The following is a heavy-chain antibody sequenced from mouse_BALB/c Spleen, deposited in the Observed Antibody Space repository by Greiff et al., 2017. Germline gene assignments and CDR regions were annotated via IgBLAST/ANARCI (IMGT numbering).Heavy chain of an antibody. Sequence: EVKLVESGGGLVKPGGSLKLSCAASGFTFSDYYMYWVRQTPEKRLEWVATISDGGSYTYYPDSVKGRFTISRDNAKNNLYLQMSSLKSEDTAMYYCARAHYYGSSPFAYWGQGTLVTVSA. V-gene: IGHV5-4*02. CDR3: ARAHYYGSSPFAY. CDR2: ISDGGSYT. J-gene: IGHJ3*01. CDR1: GFTFSDYY. D-gene: IGHD1-1*01.